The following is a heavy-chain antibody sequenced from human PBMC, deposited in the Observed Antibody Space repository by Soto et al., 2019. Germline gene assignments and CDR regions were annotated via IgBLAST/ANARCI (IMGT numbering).Heavy chain of an antibody. V-gene: IGHV4-30-2*01. Sequence: SETLSLACAVSGGSISSGGYSWSWIRQPPGKGLEWIGYIYHSGGTYYNPSLKSRVTISVDRSKNQFSLKLSSVTAADTAFYYCARLGGYYQSLDTWGQGTLVTVSS. J-gene: IGHJ5*02. CDR2: IYHSGGT. D-gene: IGHD3-22*01. CDR3: ARLGGYYQSLDT. CDR1: GGSISSGGYS.